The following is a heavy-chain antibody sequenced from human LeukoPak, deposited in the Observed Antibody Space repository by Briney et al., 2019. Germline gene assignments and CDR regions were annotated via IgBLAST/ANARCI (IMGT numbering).Heavy chain of an antibody. J-gene: IGHJ1*01. CDR2: MNPNSGHT. V-gene: IGHV1-8*02. D-gene: IGHD5-18*01. Sequence: GSVKVSCKASGGTFSSYAINWVRQATGQGLEWMGWMNPNSGHTGYAQKFQGRVTMTRNTSVSTAYMELSSLTSEDTAVYYCTRNTAGARYFQRWGQGTLVTVSS. CDR1: GGTFSSYA. CDR3: TRNTAGARYFQR.